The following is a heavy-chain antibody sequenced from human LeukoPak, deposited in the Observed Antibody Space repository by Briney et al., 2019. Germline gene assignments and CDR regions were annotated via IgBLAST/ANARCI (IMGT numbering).Heavy chain of an antibody. CDR2: IYYSGST. V-gene: IGHV4-39*07. Sequence: SETLSLTCTVSGGSISSSSYYWGWIRQPPGKGLEWIGSIYYSGSTYYNPSLKSRVTISVDTSKNQFSLKLSSVTAADTAVYYCARVDGRYYYGSGSYSLALDAFDIWGQGTMVTVSS. D-gene: IGHD3-10*01. CDR1: GGSISSSSYY. CDR3: ARVDGRYYYGSGSYSLALDAFDI. J-gene: IGHJ3*02.